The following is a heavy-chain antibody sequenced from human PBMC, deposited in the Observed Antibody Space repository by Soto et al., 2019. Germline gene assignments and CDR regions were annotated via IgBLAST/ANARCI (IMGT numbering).Heavy chain of an antibody. V-gene: IGHV4-31*03. J-gene: IGHJ3*01. CDR2: IYHSGST. CDR3: ARDVGGGYDAFGV. CDR1: GRSIDSVGYY. Sequence: TLSLTCTVSGRSIDSVGYYASWIRQHPGKGLEWIGYIYHSGSTFYNPSLKSRATISGDTSKNQFSLNLTSVTAADTAVYYCARDVGGGYDAFGVWCQGTMVT. D-gene: IGHD2-15*01.